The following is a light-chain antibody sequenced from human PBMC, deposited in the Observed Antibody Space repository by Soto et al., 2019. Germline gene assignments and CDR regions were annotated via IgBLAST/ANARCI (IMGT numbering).Light chain of an antibody. Sequence: VVLTQSQATLSLSPGERATLSCRTSLSVSVYLDWYQQKPGQAPRLLIYGVSTRATGIPARFSGNGSGTEFTLTISSLQSEDFEIYYCQQYNNWPITFGQGTRLEIK. CDR3: QQYNNWPIT. CDR2: GVS. J-gene: IGKJ5*01. CDR1: LSVSVY. V-gene: IGKV3-15*01.